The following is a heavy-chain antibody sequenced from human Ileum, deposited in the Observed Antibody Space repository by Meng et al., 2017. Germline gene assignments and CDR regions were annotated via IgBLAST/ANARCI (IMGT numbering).Heavy chain of an antibody. D-gene: IGHD2-2*01. Sequence: QVQRVQFGAEGKKPGASVKVSCKDSGYTFTSYAIHWGGQAPGQRLEWMGWINGGNGKTKYSQKFQGIVTITRDTSASTAYMELSSLRSEDTAVYYCARDVVVPAALTVRIDYWGQGTLVTVSS. CDR2: INGGNGKT. J-gene: IGHJ4*02. V-gene: IGHV1-3*01. CDR3: ARDVVVPAALTVRIDY. CDR1: GYTFTSYA.